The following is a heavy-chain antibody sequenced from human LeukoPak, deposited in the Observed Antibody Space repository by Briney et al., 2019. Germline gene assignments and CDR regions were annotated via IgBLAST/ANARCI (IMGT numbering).Heavy chain of an antibody. D-gene: IGHD1-26*01. Sequence: PSETLSLTCTVSGGSIGSGDYYWSWIRQPPGKGLEWIGYIYYSGSTYYNPSLKSRVTTSVDTSKNQFSLKLSSVTAADTAVYYCAVFSAAFDYWGQGTLVTVSS. J-gene: IGHJ4*02. CDR2: IYYSGST. CDR3: AVFSAAFDY. CDR1: GGSIGSGDYY. V-gene: IGHV4-30-4*01.